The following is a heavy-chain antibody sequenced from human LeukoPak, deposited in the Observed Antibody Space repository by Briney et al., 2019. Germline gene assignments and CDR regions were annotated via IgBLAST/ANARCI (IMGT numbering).Heavy chain of an antibody. J-gene: IGHJ4*02. Sequence: PSETLSLTCTVSGYSISSGYYWGWIRQPPGKGLEWIGSIYYSGSTYYNPSLKSRVSISIDTSKNQFSLNLSSVTAADTAVYYCARRAVGTFDYWGQGTLVTVSS. D-gene: IGHD6-13*01. CDR2: IYYSGST. CDR3: ARRAVGTFDY. V-gene: IGHV4-38-2*02. CDR1: GYSISSGYY.